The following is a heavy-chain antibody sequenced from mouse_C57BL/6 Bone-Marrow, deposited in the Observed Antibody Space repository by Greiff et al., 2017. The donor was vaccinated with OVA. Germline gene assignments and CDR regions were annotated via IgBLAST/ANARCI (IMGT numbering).Heavy chain of an antibody. V-gene: IGHV5-6*01. J-gene: IGHJ2*01. CDR2: ISSGGSYT. D-gene: IGHD6-5*01. CDR1: GFTFSSYG. Sequence: EVNVVESGGDLVKPGGSLKLSCAASGFTFSSYGMSWVRQTPDKRLEWVATISSGGSYTYYPDSVKGRFTISRDNAKNTLYLQMSSLKSEDTAMYYGARHTHLLCPFDYWGQGTTLTVSS. CDR3: ARHTHLLCPFDY.